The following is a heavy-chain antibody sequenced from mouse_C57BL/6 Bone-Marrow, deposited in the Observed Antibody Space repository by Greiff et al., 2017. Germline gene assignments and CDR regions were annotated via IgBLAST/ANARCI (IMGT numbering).Heavy chain of an antibody. Sequence: VQLQESGAELARPGASVKLSCKASGYTFTSYGLSWVKQRTGQGLEWIGEIYPRSGNTYYNEKFKGKATLTADKYSRPAYMELRSLTSEDSAVYFLASPIYYDTACFAYWGQVTLGTVAA. J-gene: IGHJ3*01. CDR3: ASPIYYDTACFAY. CDR2: IYPRSGNT. CDR1: GYTFTSYG. D-gene: IGHD2-4*01. V-gene: IGHV1-81*01.